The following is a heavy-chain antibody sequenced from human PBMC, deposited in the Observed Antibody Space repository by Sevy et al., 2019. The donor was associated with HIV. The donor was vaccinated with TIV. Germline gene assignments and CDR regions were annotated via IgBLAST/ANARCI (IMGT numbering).Heavy chain of an antibody. CDR2: FDPEDGET. J-gene: IGHJ4*02. CDR3: ATTKDYYETSGSPFDY. V-gene: IGHV1-24*01. CDR1: GKSLTAFS. Sequence: ASVKVSCKVSGKSLTAFSMHWVRQAPGKGLEWMGSFDPEDGETIYAQKLQGRLTMTEDTSTDTAYMELSRLRSEDTAGYYCATTKDYYETSGSPFDYWGQGTLVTVSS. D-gene: IGHD3-22*01.